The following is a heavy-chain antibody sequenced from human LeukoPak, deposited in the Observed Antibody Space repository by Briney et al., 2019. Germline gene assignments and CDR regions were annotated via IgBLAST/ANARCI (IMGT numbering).Heavy chain of an antibody. CDR2: MTGNGGSL. CDR3: ARGRGSTGLDV. Sequence: PGGSLRLSCAASGFTFSTYAMSWVRQAPGKGLEWVSGMTGNGGSLYYAGSVKGRFTISRDNSKNTLYVQMNSLRADDTAVYYLARGRGSTGLDVWGQGTTVTVSS. V-gene: IGHV3-23*01. J-gene: IGHJ6*02. CDR1: GFTFSTYA.